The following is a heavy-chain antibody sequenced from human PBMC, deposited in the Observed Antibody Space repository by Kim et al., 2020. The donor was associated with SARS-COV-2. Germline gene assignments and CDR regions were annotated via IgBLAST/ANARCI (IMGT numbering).Heavy chain of an antibody. V-gene: IGHV4-39*07. CDR2: MYYIGIT. J-gene: IGHJ3*01. Sequence: SETLSLTCTVFGGSIISSRYYWGWIRQPPGKGLEWIGSMYYIGITPYTPSLTTPVTMSIHTSTTHISLILISLPSSPSSFSYFSLYSFPYSVSCAF. D-gene: IGHD2-15*01. CDR3: SLYSFPYSVSCAF. CDR1: GGSIISSRYY.